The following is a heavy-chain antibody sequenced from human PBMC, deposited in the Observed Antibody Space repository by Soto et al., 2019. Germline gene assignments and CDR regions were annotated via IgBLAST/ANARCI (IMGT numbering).Heavy chain of an antibody. CDR3: AKYGTISGYDFDS. CDR1: GFTFGNFW. D-gene: IGHD3-10*02. Sequence: GSLRLSCAASGFTFGNFWMSWVRQAPGKGPEWVANIKRDGSERYYADSVKGRFAISRDNAKNSVYPQMNSLRAEDTAVYYCAKYGTISGYDFDSWGQGALVTVSS. J-gene: IGHJ4*02. CDR2: IKRDGSER. V-gene: IGHV3-7*05.